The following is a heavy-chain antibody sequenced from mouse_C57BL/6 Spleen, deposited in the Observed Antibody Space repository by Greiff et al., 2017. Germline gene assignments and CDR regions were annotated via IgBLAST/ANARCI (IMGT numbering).Heavy chain of an antibody. D-gene: IGHD2-2*01. Sequence: EVKLQESGPVLVKPGASVKMSCKASGYTFTDYYMNWVKQSHGKSLEWIGVINPYNGGTSYNQKFKGKATLTVDKSSSTAYMELNSLTSEDSAVYYCARGEEMVTTRFAYWGQGTLVTVSA. V-gene: IGHV1-19*01. CDR2: INPYNGGT. CDR3: ARGEEMVTTRFAY. J-gene: IGHJ3*01. CDR1: GYTFTDYY.